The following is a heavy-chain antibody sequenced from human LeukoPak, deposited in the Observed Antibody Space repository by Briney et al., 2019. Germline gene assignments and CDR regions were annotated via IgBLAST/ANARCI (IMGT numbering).Heavy chain of an antibody. D-gene: IGHD2-2*01. V-gene: IGHV1-69*04. CDR1: GGTFSSYA. CDR2: IIPIFGIA. CDR3: ARDLTGYCSSTSCPMGY. J-gene: IGHJ4*02. Sequence: GASVKVSCKASGGTFSSYAISWVRQAPGQGLEWMRRIIPIFGIANYAQKFQGRVTITADKSTSTAYMELSSLRSEDTAVYYCARDLTGYCSSTSCPMGYWGQGTLVTVSS.